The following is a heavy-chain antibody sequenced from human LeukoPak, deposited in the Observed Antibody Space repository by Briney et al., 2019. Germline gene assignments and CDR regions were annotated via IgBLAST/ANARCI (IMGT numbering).Heavy chain of an antibody. V-gene: IGHV4-39*07. CDR3: ATNGYYCIDV. J-gene: IGHJ6*03. D-gene: IGHD2-8*01. Sequence: SETLSLTCTVSGGSISSSSYCWGWIRQPPGKGLEWIGEIYHGGGTNYNPSLKSRITISVDKSQNQFSLKVNSLTAADTAVYYCATNGYYCIDVWGKGTTVTVSS. CDR1: GGSISSSSYC. CDR2: IYHGGGT.